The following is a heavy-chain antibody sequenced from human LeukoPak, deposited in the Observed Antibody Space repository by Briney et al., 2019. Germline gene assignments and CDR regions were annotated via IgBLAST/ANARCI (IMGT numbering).Heavy chain of an antibody. D-gene: IGHD2-15*01. CDR2: ISASDDNT. CDR1: EFTFSSDA. Sequence: GGSLRLSCAASEFTFSSDAMSWVRQAPGKGLEWVSTISASDDNTYYADSVKGRFTISRDNSKNTLYLQMNSLRAEDTAVYYCAKGRAKGGYCSGGSCYGEYYFDYWGQGTLVTVSS. J-gene: IGHJ4*02. CDR3: AKGRAKGGYCSGGSCYGEYYFDY. V-gene: IGHV3-23*01.